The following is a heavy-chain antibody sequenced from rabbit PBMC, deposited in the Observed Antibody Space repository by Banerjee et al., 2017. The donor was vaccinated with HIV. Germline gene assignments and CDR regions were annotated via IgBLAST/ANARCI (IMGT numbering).Heavy chain of an antibody. J-gene: IGHJ3*01. CDR3: ARGWGRTRLDL. CDR2: IYTGDGNT. CDR1: GFDFSNYG. D-gene: IGHD4-1*01. V-gene: IGHV1S47*01. Sequence: QEQLVESGGGLVQPGGSLKVSCKASGFDFSNYGVSWVRQAPGKGLEWIGCIYTGDGNTSYANWVNGRFTISSDNAQNTVDLQMTSLTAADTATYFCARGWGRTRLDLWGPGTLVTVS.